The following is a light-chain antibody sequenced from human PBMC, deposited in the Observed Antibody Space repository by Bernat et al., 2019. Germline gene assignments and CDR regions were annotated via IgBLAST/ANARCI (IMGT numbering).Light chain of an antibody. CDR1: SSDVGAYNY. Sequence: QSALTQPASVSGFPGQSITISCTGTSSDVGAYNYVSWYQQHPGKAPKLVIYAVVNRPSGLLNRFSGSKSGNTASLTISRLQAEDEADYYCTSYTTNSAWVFGGGTKLTVL. CDR3: TSYTTNSAWV. J-gene: IGLJ3*02. V-gene: IGLV2-14*03. CDR2: AVV.